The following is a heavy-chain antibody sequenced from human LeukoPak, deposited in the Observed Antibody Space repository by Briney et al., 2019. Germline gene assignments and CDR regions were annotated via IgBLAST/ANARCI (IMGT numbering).Heavy chain of an antibody. J-gene: IGHJ4*02. CDR1: GFSFSNYG. Sequence: GGSLRLSCAASGFSFSNYGMHWVRQAPGKGLEWVAVISYDGSNKYYGDSVKGRFTTSRDNSKNTLYLQMNSLRAEDTAVYYCAKDRGSRGVTIYYFDYWGQGNLVTVSS. D-gene: IGHD3-10*01. CDR2: ISYDGSNK. CDR3: AKDRGSRGVTIYYFDY. V-gene: IGHV3-30*18.